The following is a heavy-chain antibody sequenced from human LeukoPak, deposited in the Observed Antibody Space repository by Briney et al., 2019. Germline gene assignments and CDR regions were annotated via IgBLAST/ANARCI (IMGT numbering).Heavy chain of an antibody. D-gene: IGHD3-22*01. J-gene: IGHJ4*02. Sequence: GGSLRLSCATSGFTFTSYWMHWVRQVAGKGLVWLARVDHGGSGTNYADSVKGRFTISRDNAKSTVYLQMNSLRVEDTAVYYCARDQDYDSSGYLVGGFDYWGQGTLVTVSS. V-gene: IGHV3-74*01. CDR1: GFTFTSYW. CDR2: VDHGGSGT. CDR3: ARDQDYDSSGYLVGGFDY.